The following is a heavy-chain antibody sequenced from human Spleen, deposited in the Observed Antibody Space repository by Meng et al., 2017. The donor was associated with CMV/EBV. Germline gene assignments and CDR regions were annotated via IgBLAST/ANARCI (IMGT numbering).Heavy chain of an antibody. Sequence: GESLKISCAASGFTFSSYSMNWVRQAPGKGLEWVSSISSSSSYIYYADSVKGRFTISRDNAKNSLYLQMNSLRAEDTAVYYCARGQREDYSKHLFGYWGQGSLVTVSS. V-gene: IGHV3-21*01. D-gene: IGHD4-11*01. CDR1: GFTFSSYS. J-gene: IGHJ4*02. CDR3: ARGQREDYSKHLFGY. CDR2: ISSSSSYI.